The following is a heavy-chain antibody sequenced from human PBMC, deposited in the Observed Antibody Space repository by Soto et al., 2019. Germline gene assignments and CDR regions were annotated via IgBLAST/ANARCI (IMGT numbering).Heavy chain of an antibody. D-gene: IGHD3-9*01. Sequence: ASETMSLTCTVAGGSIISYCWSWIRQHPGKGLEWIGYIYYSGSTNYNPSLKSRVTISVDTSKNQFSLKLSSVTAADTAVYYCARGGVRGYDILTGYYSPFDYWGQGTLVTVSS. J-gene: IGHJ4*02. CDR3: ARGGVRGYDILTGYYSPFDY. CDR1: GGSIISYC. V-gene: IGHV4-59*01. CDR2: IYYSGST.